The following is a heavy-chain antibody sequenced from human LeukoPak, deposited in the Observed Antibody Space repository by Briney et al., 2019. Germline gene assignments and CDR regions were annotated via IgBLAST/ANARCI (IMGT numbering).Heavy chain of an antibody. CDR3: ARDLPSIAAAGLGY. D-gene: IGHD6-13*01. V-gene: IGHV3-74*01. CDR2: INSDGSST. Sequence: GGSLRLSRAVSGFTFSSYWMHWVRQAPGKGLVWVSRINSDGSSTSYADSVKGRFTISRDNAKNTLYLQMNSLRAEDTAVYYCARDLPSIAAAGLGYWGQGTLVTVSS. J-gene: IGHJ4*02. CDR1: GFTFSSYW.